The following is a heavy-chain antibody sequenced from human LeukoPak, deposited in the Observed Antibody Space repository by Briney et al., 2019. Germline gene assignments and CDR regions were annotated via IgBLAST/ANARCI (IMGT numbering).Heavy chain of an antibody. Sequence: GASVKVSCKASGYTFTDYYIHWVRQAPGQGLEWMGWINPNSGGTNYAQKFQDRVTMTRDASISTAYMELSSLRSDDTALYYCVRRGSGNYYNVYYFDYWSQGTLVTVSS. J-gene: IGHJ4*02. CDR2: INPNSGGT. D-gene: IGHD3-10*01. CDR3: VRRGSGNYYNVYYFDY. CDR1: GYTFTDYY. V-gene: IGHV1-2*02.